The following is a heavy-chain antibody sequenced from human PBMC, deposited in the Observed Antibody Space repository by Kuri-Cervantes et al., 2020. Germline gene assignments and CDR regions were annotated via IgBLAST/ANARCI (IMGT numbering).Heavy chain of an antibody. Sequence: SETLSLTCAVSGGPISSGGYSWSWIRQPPGKGLEWIGYIYHSGSTYYNPSLKSRVTISVDRSKNQFSLKLSSVTAADTAVYYCAREITGTGGRYFDYWGQGTLVTVSS. CDR1: GGPISSGGYS. CDR2: IYHSGST. CDR3: AREITGTGGRYFDY. V-gene: IGHV4-30-2*01. J-gene: IGHJ4*02. D-gene: IGHD1-20*01.